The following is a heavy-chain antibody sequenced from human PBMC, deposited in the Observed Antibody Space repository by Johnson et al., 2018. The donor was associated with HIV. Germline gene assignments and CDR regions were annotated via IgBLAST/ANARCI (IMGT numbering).Heavy chain of an antibody. CDR3: ARDKDYGGNHDAF. Sequence: MQLVESGGGLVQPGGSLRLACAASGFTFSSYAMSWVRQAPGKGLEWVSAIYRGGATYYAASVQGRFTISRDNSKNTLYLQMESLRADDTALYYCARDKDYGGNHDAF. J-gene: IGHJ3*01. CDR1: GFTFSSYA. CDR2: IYRGGAT. V-gene: IGHV3-66*01. D-gene: IGHD4-23*01.